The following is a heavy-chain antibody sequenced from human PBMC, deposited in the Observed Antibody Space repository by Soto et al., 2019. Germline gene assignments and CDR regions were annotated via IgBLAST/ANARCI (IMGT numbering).Heavy chain of an antibody. D-gene: IGHD5-18*01. CDR3: AGHSYLTTNCYSSAIDV. CDR2: TIPIFGTA. J-gene: IGHJ6*02. Sequence: SVKVSCKASSGTSSRHAISWVRQAPGQGLEWMGGTIPIFGTANYAQKFQGRVTITADESTSTAYMALSSLRSEDTAVYYCAGHSYLTTNCYSSAIDVSGQRTSVSISS. V-gene: IGHV1-69*13. CDR1: SGTSSRHA.